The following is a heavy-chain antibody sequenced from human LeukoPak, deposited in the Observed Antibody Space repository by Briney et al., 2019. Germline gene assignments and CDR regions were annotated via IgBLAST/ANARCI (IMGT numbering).Heavy chain of an antibody. CDR2: ITGFNGDT. Sequence: ASVKVSCKASGYHFPSYGINWVRQAPGQGLEWMGWITGFNGDTNYVQKFQGRVTMTTDTATNPAYMELRSLTSDDTAVYYCARDFYVCPSGVCPPMGFWGQGTLVTVSS. V-gene: IGHV1-18*01. J-gene: IGHJ4*02. CDR3: ARDFYVCPSGVCPPMGF. CDR1: GYHFPSYG. D-gene: IGHD2-8*01.